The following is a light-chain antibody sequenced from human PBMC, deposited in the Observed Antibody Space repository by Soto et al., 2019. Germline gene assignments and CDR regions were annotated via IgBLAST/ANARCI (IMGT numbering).Light chain of an antibody. CDR3: QHYYNYPWT. CDR2: AAS. CDR1: QDIHNY. Sequence: AVLLTQSPPSFSASTGDRATITCRASQDIHNYLAWYQQVPGKAPKLLLYAASILQTGVPSRFSGSGSGTDFTLTIDGLQSEDFATYFCQHYYNYPWTFGQGTTVE. V-gene: IGKV1-8*01. J-gene: IGKJ1*01.